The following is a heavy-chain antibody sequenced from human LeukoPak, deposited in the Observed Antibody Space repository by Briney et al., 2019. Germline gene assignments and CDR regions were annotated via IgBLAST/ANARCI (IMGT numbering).Heavy chain of an antibody. CDR3: ARDESGYDSSGPTGY. CDR2: INPSGGST. D-gene: IGHD3-22*01. J-gene: IGHJ4*02. V-gene: IGHV1-46*03. CDR1: GYTFTSYY. Sequence: ASVKVSCKASGYTFTSYYMHWVRQAPGQGLEWMGIINPSGGSTSYAQKFQGRVTMTRDTSTRTVYMELSSLRSEDTAVYYCARDESGYDSSGPTGYWGQGTLVTVAS.